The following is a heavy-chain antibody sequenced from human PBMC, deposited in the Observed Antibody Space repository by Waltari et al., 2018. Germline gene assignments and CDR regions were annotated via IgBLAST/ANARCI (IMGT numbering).Heavy chain of an antibody. Sequence: EVQLAESGGGLVQPGESLRLSCAASGFTFSPYWMHWVRQGPGKGLVWVSLIKTVWVAIKYADSVKGRFTIARDNAKNTLYLQMNSLRAEDTAVYYCTREDYGGKDYWGQGTLVTVSS. CDR2: IKTVWVAI. V-gene: IGHV3-74*03. CDR3: TREDYGGKDY. CDR1: GFTFSPYW. J-gene: IGHJ4*02. D-gene: IGHD4-17*01.